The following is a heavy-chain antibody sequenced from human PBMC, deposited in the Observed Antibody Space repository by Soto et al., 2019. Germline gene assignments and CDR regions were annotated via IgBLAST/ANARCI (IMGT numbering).Heavy chain of an antibody. CDR3: ARERITIFGVVIPLDY. D-gene: IGHD3-3*01. Sequence: PRGALRLSCAASGFTFSSYWMSWVRQAPGKGLEWVANIKQDGSEKYYVDSVKGRFTISRDNAKNSLYLQMNSLRAEDTAVYYCARERITIFGVVIPLDYWGQGPLVTVSS. CDR2: IKQDGSEK. V-gene: IGHV3-7*01. CDR1: GFTFSSYW. J-gene: IGHJ4*02.